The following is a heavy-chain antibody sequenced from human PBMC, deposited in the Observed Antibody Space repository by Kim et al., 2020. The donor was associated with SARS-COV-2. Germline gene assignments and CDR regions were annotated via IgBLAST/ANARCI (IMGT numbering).Heavy chain of an antibody. J-gene: IGHJ4*02. V-gene: IGHV3-23*01. D-gene: IGHD3-10*01. CDR1: GFMFSSSA. CDR2: ISSSGALT. Sequence: GGSLRLSCAASGFMFSSSAMSWVRQAPGEGLEWVSSISSSGALTFYADSVKGRFTISRDNSKNTLHLQMNSLRAEDTAIYYCAKDHYSGSAYYLIEYWGQGTLVTVSS. CDR3: AKDHYSGSAYYLIEY.